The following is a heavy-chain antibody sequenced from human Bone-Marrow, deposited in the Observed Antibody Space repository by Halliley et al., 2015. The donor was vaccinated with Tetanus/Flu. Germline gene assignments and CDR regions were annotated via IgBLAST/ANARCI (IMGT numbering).Heavy chain of an antibody. D-gene: IGHD2-8*01. Sequence: TLSLTCTVSGASITSDTYYWSWIRQHPGKGLEWIGYVHHSGSTYDNPSLRSRLSISVDTSKNQFSLKLSSVTAADTAVYYCARALGGGSGTNTDNWFDPWGQGTLVTVSS. V-gene: IGHV4-31*03. CDR2: VHHSGST. CDR3: ARALGGGSGTNTDNWFDP. J-gene: IGHJ5*02. CDR1: GASITSDTYY.